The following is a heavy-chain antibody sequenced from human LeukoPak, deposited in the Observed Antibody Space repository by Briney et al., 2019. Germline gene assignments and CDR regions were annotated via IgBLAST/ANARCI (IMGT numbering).Heavy chain of an antibody. Sequence: GESLKISCKGSGSSFTSYWIGWVRQMPGKGLEWMGIIYPGDPDTRYSPSFQGQVTISADKSISTAYLQWSSLKASGTAMYYCASALQYSSGWMFDYWGQGTLVTVSS. J-gene: IGHJ4*02. CDR1: GSSFTSYW. CDR3: ASALQYSSGWMFDY. CDR2: IYPGDPDT. D-gene: IGHD6-19*01. V-gene: IGHV5-51*01.